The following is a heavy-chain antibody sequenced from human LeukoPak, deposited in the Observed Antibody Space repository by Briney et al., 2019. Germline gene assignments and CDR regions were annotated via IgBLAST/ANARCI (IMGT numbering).Heavy chain of an antibody. CDR3: ARDGAFDI. CDR2: INPNSGAT. Sequence: ASVKVSCKAAGYTFTGYYMHWVRQAPGQGLEWMGWINPNSGATNYAQKFQGRVTLTRDTSISTAYMELSRLTSDGTAVYYCARDGAFDIWGQGTMVTVSS. J-gene: IGHJ3*02. V-gene: IGHV1-2*02. CDR1: GYTFTGYY.